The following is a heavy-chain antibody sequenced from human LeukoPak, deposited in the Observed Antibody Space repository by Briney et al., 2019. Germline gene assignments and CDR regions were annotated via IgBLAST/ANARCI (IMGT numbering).Heavy chain of an antibody. CDR3: ARTGYGSGSDDFDF. J-gene: IGHJ4*02. Sequence: ASVKVSCKTSGYTFTRYGVSWVRQAPGQGLEWMGWISPHNGNSDYAQKFKDRVTMTTDTSTNTVYLELRSLRPDDTAMYYCARTGYGSGSDDFDFWGQGTLVTVSS. CDR1: GYTFTRYG. CDR2: ISPHNGNS. D-gene: IGHD3-10*01. V-gene: IGHV1-18*01.